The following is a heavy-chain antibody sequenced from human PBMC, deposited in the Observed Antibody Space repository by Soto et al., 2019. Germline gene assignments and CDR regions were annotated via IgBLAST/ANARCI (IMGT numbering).Heavy chain of an antibody. D-gene: IGHD6-13*01. V-gene: IGHV4-4*07. CDR3: ARESFLAAAVVRRDFDY. CDR1: GDSISSYY. J-gene: IGHJ4*02. Sequence: SETLSLTCTVSGDSISSYYWSWIRQPAGKGLEWIGRIYTSGITNYSPSLKSRVTMSVDTSKNQFSLKLISVTAADTAVYYCARESFLAAAVVRRDFDYWGQGTLVTVSS. CDR2: IYTSGIT.